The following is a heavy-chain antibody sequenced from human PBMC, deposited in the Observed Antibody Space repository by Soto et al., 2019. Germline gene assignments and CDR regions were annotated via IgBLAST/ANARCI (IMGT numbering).Heavy chain of an antibody. CDR3: ARVRATDYEIDY. CDR1: GFMFGSYW. J-gene: IGHJ4*02. D-gene: IGHD4-17*01. Sequence: RRLSCTASGFMFGSYWMTWVRHVPGKGLQWVANIKRDGSEKYYVDFVKGRFTISRDNADNSVFLDMNNLRVDDTATYYCARVRATDYEIDYWGQGALVTVSS. V-gene: IGHV3-7*03. CDR2: IKRDGSEK.